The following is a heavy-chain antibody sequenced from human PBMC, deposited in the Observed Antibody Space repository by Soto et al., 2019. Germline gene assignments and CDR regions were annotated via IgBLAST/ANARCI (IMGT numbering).Heavy chain of an antibody. CDR1: GFTFSSYG. J-gene: IGHJ6*02. CDR2: IWYDGSNK. CDR3: ARGDGGAARPGGYYYGMDV. Sequence: AGGSLRLSCAASGFTFSSYGMHWVRQAPGKGLEGVAVIWYDGSNKYYADSVKGRFTISRDNSKNTLYLQMNSLRAEDTAVYYCARGDGGAARPGGYYYGMDVWGQGTTVTVSS. D-gene: IGHD6-6*01. V-gene: IGHV3-33*01.